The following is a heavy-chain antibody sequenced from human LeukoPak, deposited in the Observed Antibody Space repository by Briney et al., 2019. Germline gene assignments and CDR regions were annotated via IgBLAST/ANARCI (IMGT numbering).Heavy chain of an antibody. J-gene: IGHJ3*02. V-gene: IGHV3-23*01. CDR1: GFTFSSYA. CDR2: ISGSGGST. Sequence: GGSLRLSCAASGFTFSSYAMSWVRQAPGKGLKWVSAISGSGGSTYYADSVKGRFTISRDNSKNTLYLQMNSLRAEDTAVYYCTAHKGPNAFDIWGQGTMVTVSS. CDR3: TAHKGPNAFDI.